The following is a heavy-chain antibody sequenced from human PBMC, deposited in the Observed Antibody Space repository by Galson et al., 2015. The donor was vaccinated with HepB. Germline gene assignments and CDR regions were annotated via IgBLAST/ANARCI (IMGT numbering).Heavy chain of an antibody. D-gene: IGHD6-6*01. Sequence: LVKVSCKASGGTFSSYAISWVRQAPGQGLEWMGGIIPIFGTANYAQKFQGRVTITADESTSTAYMELSSLRSEDTAVYYCARGLSIAALDCFCYWGQGTLVTVSS. V-gene: IGHV1-69*13. J-gene: IGHJ4*02. CDR3: ARGLSIAALDCFCY. CDR2: IIPIFGTA. CDR1: GGTFSSYA.